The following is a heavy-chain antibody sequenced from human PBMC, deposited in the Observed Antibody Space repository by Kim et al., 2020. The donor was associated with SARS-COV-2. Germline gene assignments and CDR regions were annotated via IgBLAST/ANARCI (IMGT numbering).Heavy chain of an antibody. Sequence: GGSLRLSCAASGFTFSSYAMHWVRQAPGKGLEWVAVISYDGSNKYYADSVKGRFTISRDNSKNTLYLQMNSLRAEDTAVYYCARDLAGITCSSTSCFYY. V-gene: IGHV3-30-3*01. CDR3: ARDLAGITCSSTSCFYY. CDR1: GFTFSSYA. CDR2: ISYDGSNK. J-gene: IGHJ6*01. D-gene: IGHD2-2*01.